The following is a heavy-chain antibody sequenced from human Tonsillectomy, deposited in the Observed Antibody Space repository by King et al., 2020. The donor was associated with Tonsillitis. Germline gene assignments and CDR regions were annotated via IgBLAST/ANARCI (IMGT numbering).Heavy chain of an antibody. CDR1: GGSFSRYY. CDR2: VNYSGST. CDR3: ATSRSYSDILTGYFRFDY. V-gene: IGHV4-34*01. J-gene: IGHJ4*02. D-gene: IGHD3-9*01. Sequence: VQLQQWGAGLLKPSETLSLTCAVYGGSFSRYYWSWLRQPPGKGLEWIGEVNYSGSTNYNPSLKSRVTVSVDTSKNQLSLNLRSVTAADTAVYFCATSRSYSDILTGYFRFDYWGQGTLVTVSS.